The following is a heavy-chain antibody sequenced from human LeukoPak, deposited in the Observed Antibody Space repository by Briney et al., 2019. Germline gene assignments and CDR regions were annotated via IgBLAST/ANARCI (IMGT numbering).Heavy chain of an antibody. Sequence: PGGSLRLSCIVSGFTFSNYAMTWVRQAPGKGLEWVSGISDSGGSTYYADSVKGRFTISRDSSKNTLSLQMNSLRAEDTAVYYCTRGRWGFDYWGQGTLAIVSS. V-gene: IGHV3-23*01. J-gene: IGHJ4*02. CDR3: TRGRWGFDY. D-gene: IGHD7-27*01. CDR2: ISDSGGST. CDR1: GFTFSNYA.